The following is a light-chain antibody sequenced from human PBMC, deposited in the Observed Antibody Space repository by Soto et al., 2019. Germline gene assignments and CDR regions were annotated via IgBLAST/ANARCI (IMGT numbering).Light chain of an antibody. J-gene: IGKJ1*01. Sequence: DIQLTQSPSSLPASVGDRVTITCRASQGISSYLAWYQQKPGKAPELLISDASSLESGVPSRFSGSGSGAEFTLTISSLQPDDFATYYCQQYNSYSLWTFGQGTKVDIK. CDR3: QQYNSYSLWT. CDR1: QGISSY. V-gene: IGKV1-5*01. CDR2: DAS.